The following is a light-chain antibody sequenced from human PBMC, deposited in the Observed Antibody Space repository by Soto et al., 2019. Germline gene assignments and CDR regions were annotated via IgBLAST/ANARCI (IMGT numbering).Light chain of an antibody. J-gene: IGLJ1*01. V-gene: IGLV2-14*01. CDR3: SSYTSSSTYV. CDR2: DVS. CDR1: NSDVGGYNY. Sequence: QSALTQPASVAGSPGQSITISCTGTNSDVGGYNYVSWYQQHPGKAPKLMICDVSNRPSGVSNRSSGSKSGNTASLTISGFQAEDEADYYCSSYTSSSTYVFGSGTKLTVL.